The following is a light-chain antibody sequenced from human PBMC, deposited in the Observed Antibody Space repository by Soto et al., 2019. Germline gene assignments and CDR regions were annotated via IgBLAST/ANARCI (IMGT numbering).Light chain of an antibody. CDR1: QSVGNN. CDR3: QQYNGWPIT. Sequence: EIVMTQSPGTLSVSPGERVTLGCMASQSVGNNLAWHQQKPGQAPRLLIYGASTRATGFPARFSGSGSGTEFTLTISSLQSEDFAVYYCQQYNGWPITFGQGTLLEIK. CDR2: GAS. V-gene: IGKV3-15*01. J-gene: IGKJ5*01.